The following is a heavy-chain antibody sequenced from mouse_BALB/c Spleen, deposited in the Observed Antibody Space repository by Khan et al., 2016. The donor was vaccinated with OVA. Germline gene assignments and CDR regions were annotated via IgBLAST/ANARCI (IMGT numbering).Heavy chain of an antibody. CDR2: IWSGGST. CDR3: ARNYDYDEGLAY. V-gene: IGHV2-2*02. CDR1: GFSLTTYG. D-gene: IGHD2-4*01. J-gene: IGHJ3*01. Sequence: QVQLKQSGPGLVQPSQSLSITCTVFGFSLTTYGVHWVRQSPGKGLEWLGVIWSGGSTDYNAAFISRLSISKDNSKSQVFFKMNSLQANDTVIYYGARNYDYDEGLAYWGQGTLVTVSA.